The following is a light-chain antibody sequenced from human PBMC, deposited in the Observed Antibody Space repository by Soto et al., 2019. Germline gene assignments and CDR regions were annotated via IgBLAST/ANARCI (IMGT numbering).Light chain of an antibody. Sequence: EVVLTQFPGTLSLSPGERATLSCRASQTITGTYLAWYQQKPGQAPRLLIHGASTRATGIPARFSGGGTGTDFNLNISRVEPEDFAMYYCQQYGRSKRWTFGQGTKVEVK. CDR3: QQYGRSKRWT. J-gene: IGKJ1*01. V-gene: IGKV3-20*01. CDR1: QTITGTY. CDR2: GAS.